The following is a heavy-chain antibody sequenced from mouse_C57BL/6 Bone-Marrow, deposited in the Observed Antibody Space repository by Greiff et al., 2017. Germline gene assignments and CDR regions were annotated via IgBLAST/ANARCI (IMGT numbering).Heavy chain of an antibody. V-gene: IGHV1-18*01. CDR2: INPNNGGT. D-gene: IGHD1-1*01. CDR1: GYTFTDYN. CDR3: ARRGYYGSSFPWYFDV. Sequence: DVQLQESGPELVKPGASVKIPCKASGYTFTDYNMDWVKQSHGKSLEWIGDINPNNGGTIYNQKFKGKATLTVDKSSSTAYMELRSLTSEDTAVYYCARRGYYGSSFPWYFDVWGTGTTVTVSS. J-gene: IGHJ1*03.